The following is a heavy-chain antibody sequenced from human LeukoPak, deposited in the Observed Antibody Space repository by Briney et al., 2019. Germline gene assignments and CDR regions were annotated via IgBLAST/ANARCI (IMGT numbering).Heavy chain of an antibody. CDR1: GYSISSGYY. CDR3: ARGHSSSSQLFDY. J-gene: IGHJ4*02. CDR2: IYHSGST. D-gene: IGHD6-13*01. Sequence: PSETLSLTCTVSGYSISSGYYWGWIRQPPGKGLEWIGSIYHSGSTYYNPSLKSRVTISVDTSKNQFSLKLSSVTAADTAVYYCARGHSSSSQLFDYWGQGTLVTVSS. V-gene: IGHV4-38-2*02.